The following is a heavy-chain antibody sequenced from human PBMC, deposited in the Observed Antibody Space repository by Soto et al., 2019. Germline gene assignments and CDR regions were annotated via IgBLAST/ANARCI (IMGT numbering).Heavy chain of an antibody. CDR3: AKDRGRHYYYGMDV. J-gene: IGHJ6*02. CDR2: ISWNSGSI. D-gene: IGHD1-26*01. CDR1: GFTFDDYA. Sequence: EVQLVESGGGLVQPGRSLRLSCAASGFTFDDYAMHWVRQAPGKGLEWVSGISWNSGSIGYADSVKGRFTISRDNAKNSLYLQMNSLRAEDTALYYCAKDRGRHYYYGMDVWGQGTTVTVSS. V-gene: IGHV3-9*01.